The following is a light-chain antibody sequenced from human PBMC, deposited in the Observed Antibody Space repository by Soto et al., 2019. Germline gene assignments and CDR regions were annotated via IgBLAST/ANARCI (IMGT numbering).Light chain of an antibody. V-gene: IGLV1-47*01. CDR2: RNN. Sequence: QSVLTQPPSASGTPGQRVTISCSGSSSNIGSSYVYWYQQLPGTAPTLLIYRNNQRPSGVPDRFSGSKSGTSASLAISGLRSDDDADYYCAACADSLSGPVFGGGTKLTVL. J-gene: IGLJ2*01. CDR3: AACADSLSGPV. CDR1: SSNIGSSY.